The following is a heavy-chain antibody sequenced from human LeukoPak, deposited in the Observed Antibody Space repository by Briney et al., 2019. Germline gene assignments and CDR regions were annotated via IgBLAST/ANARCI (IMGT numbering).Heavy chain of an antibody. CDR3: ARVYYGSGSLYYYYYYMDV. J-gene: IGHJ6*03. CDR1: GFTVSSNY. Sequence: GGSLRLSCAASGFTVSSNYMSWVRQAPGKGLEWVSVIYSGGSTYYADSVKGRFTISRDTSKNTLYLQMNSLRAEDTAVYYCARVYYGSGSLYYYYYYMDVWGKGITVTISS. CDR2: IYSGGST. V-gene: IGHV3-53*01. D-gene: IGHD3-10*01.